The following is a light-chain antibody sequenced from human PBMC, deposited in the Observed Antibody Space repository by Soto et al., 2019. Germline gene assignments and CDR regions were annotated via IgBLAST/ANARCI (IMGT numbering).Light chain of an antibody. Sequence: QTVVTQEPSLTVSPGGTVTLTCGSNTGAVTSGHYPYWFQQKPGQAPRTLIFDTSNKHSWTPARFSGSLLGGKAALTLSGAQPEDEAEYYCLLPYSGAFVVFGGGTKLTVL. CDR2: DTS. CDR1: TGAVTSGHY. V-gene: IGLV7-46*01. J-gene: IGLJ2*01. CDR3: LLPYSGAFVV.